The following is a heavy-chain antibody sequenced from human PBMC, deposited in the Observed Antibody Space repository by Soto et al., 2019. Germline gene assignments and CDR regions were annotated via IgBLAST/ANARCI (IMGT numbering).Heavy chain of an antibody. CDR3: ARSRTYGGNSFDY. CDR1: GYSFTSYW. D-gene: IGHD2-21*01. J-gene: IGHJ4*02. Sequence: PGESLKISCKGSGYSFTSYWIGWVRQMPGKGLEWMGIIYPGDSDTRYSPSSQGQVTISADKSTNTAYLQWSSLKASDTAMYYCARSRTYGGNSFDYWGQGPLVTVSS. CDR2: IYPGDSDT. V-gene: IGHV5-51*01.